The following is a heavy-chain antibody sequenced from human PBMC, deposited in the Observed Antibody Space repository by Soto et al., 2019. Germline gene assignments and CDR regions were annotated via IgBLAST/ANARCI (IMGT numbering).Heavy chain of an antibody. CDR3: ARGSVDTVDSSGFYEY. CDR1: GGSFSAYY. Sequence: SQTLSFTXAVYGGSFSAYYWSWIRQPPGKGLEWLGEINHSGGTSYNPSLKSQVTISVDTSKSQFSLKLTSVTAADRAVYDCARGSVDTVDSSGFYEYCGQGTPGTFSS. V-gene: IGHV4-34*01. CDR2: INHSGGT. J-gene: IGHJ4*02. D-gene: IGHD3-22*01.